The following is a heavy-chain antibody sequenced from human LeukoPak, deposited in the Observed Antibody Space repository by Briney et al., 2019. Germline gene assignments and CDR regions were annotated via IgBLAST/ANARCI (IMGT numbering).Heavy chain of an antibody. D-gene: IGHD6-6*01. J-gene: IGHJ5*02. CDR1: GFTFSSYW. V-gene: IGHV3-7*01. Sequence: PGGSLRLSCAASGFTFSSYWMSWVRQAPGKGLEWVANIKQDGSEKYYVDSVKGRFTISRDNAKNSLYLQMNSLRAEDTAVYYCARDRLSSSSSFSPEDNWFDPWGQGTLVTVSS. CDR2: IKQDGSEK. CDR3: ARDRLSSSSSFSPEDNWFDP.